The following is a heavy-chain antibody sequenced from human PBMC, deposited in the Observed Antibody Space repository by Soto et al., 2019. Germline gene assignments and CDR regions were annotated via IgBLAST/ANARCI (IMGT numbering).Heavy chain of an antibody. V-gene: IGHV5-51*01. CDR3: ERAPAVPAATDWFDP. CDR1: GYSFTSYW. Sequence: GESLKISCKGSGYSFTSYWIGWVRQMPGKGLEWMGIIYPGDSDTRYSPSFQGQVTISADKSISTAYLQWSSLKASDTAMYYCERAPAVPAATDWFDPWGQGTLVTVSS. CDR2: IYPGDSDT. J-gene: IGHJ5*02. D-gene: IGHD2-2*01.